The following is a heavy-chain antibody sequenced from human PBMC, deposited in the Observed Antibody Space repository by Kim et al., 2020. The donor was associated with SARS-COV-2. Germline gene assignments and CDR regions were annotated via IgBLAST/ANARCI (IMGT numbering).Heavy chain of an antibody. CDR2: ISAYNGNT. V-gene: IGHV1-18*01. Sequence: ASVKVSCKASGYTFTSYGISWVRQAPGQGLEWMGWISAYNGNTNYAQKLQGRVTMTTDTSTSTAYMELRSLRSYDTAVYYCARDKAWGLGRSGYWKGLGYWGQGTLVTVSS. CDR3: ARDKAWGLGRSGYWKGLGY. J-gene: IGHJ4*02. D-gene: IGHD3-22*01. CDR1: GYTFTSYG.